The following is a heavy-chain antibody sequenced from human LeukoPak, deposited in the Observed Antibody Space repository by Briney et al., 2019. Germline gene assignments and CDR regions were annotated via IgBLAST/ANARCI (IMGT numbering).Heavy chain of an antibody. CDR1: GFTLNTHA. CDR2: LTRTGRTT. D-gene: IGHD3-10*01. CDR3: PKDPPNFYEASRSYYKMKGDF. V-gene: IGHV3-23*01. J-gene: IGHJ4*02. Sequence: GGSLRLSCAASGFTLNTHAMSWVRQAPGKGLEWVSSLTRTGRTTYYADSVKGRFTISRDNLKNTVYLQMNSLRGENTAIYYCPKDPPNFYEASRSYYKMKGDFWGQGTLVTVSS.